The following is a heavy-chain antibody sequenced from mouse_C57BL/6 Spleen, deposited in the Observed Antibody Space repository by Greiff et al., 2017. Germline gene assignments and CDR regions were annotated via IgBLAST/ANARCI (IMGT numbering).Heavy chain of an antibody. CDR1: GYSITSGYY. CDR2: ISYDGSN. V-gene: IGHV3-6*01. Sequence: VQLKESGPGLVKPSQSLSLTCSVTGYSITSGYYWNWIRQFPGNKLEWMGYISYDGSNNYNPSLKNRISITRDTSKNQFFLKLNSVTTEDTATYYCARGTGTGDWYFDVWGTGTTVTVSS. CDR3: ARGTGTGDWYFDV. D-gene: IGHD4-1*01. J-gene: IGHJ1*03.